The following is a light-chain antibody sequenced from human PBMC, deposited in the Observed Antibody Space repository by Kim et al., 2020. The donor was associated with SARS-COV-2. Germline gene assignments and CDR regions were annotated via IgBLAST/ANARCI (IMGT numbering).Light chain of an antibody. V-gene: IGKV1-39*01. CDR2: AAS. J-gene: IGKJ1*01. CDR1: QSIANF. Sequence: DIQMTQSPSSLSAFVGDRVTITCRASQSIANFLNWYQQRPGKAPNLLIYAASSLLSGVPSRFSGSGSGTEFILTISSLQPEDSATYYCQQSYTTPWTFGQGTKVDIK. CDR3: QQSYTTPWT.